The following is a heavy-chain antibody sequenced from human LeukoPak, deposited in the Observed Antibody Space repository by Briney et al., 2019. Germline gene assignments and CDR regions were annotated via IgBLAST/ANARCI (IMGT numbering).Heavy chain of an antibody. CDR2: MNPNSGNT. Sequence: ASVKVSCKASGYTFTSYDINWVRQATGQGPEWMGWMNPNSGNTGYAQKFQGRVTMTRNTSISTAYMELSSLRSEDTAVYYCARGNKQGPTYIWGSYRYLFDYWGQGTLVTVSS. J-gene: IGHJ4*02. CDR3: ARGNKQGPTYIWGSYRYLFDY. CDR1: GYTFTSYD. V-gene: IGHV1-8*01. D-gene: IGHD3-16*02.